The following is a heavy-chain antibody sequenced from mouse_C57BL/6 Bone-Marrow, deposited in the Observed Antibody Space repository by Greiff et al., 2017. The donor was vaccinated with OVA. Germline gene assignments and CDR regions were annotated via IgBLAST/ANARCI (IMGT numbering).Heavy chain of an antibody. Sequence: VKLQQPGAELVRPGSSVKLSCKASGYTFTSYWMHWVKQRPIPGLEWIGNIDPSDSETHYTQKFKDKATLTVDKSSSTAYMQLSSLTSEDSAVYYCARSGRDFDYWGQGTTLTVSS. CDR2: IDPSDSET. J-gene: IGHJ2*01. CDR3: ARSGRDFDY. V-gene: IGHV1-52*01. CDR1: GYTFTSYW. D-gene: IGHD4-1*01.